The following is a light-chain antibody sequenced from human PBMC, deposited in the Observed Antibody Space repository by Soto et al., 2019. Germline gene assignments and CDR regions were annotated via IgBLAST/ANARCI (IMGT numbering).Light chain of an antibody. V-gene: IGLV2-8*01. CDR1: SSDVGGYNY. J-gene: IGLJ1*01. CDR2: EVS. Sequence: QSVLTQPPSASGSPGQSVTISCTGTSSDVGGYNYVSWYQQHPGKAPKLMIYEVSKWPSGVPDRFSGSKSGNTASLTVSGLQAEDEADYYCSSYAGSNNLYVFGTGTKVTVL. CDR3: SSYAGSNNLYV.